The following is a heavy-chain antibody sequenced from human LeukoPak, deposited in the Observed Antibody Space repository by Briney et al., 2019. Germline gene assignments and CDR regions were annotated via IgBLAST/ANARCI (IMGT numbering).Heavy chain of an antibody. D-gene: IGHD6-13*01. Sequence: SETLSLTCTVSGGSISSYYWSWIRQPPGKGLEWIGYIYYSGSTNYNPSLKSRVTISVDTSKNQFSLKLSSVTAADTAVYYCARRIAAGDYYYYGMDVWGQGTTVTVSS. CDR3: ARRIAAGDYYYYGMDV. V-gene: IGHV4-59*12. J-gene: IGHJ6*02. CDR2: IYYSGST. CDR1: GGSISSYY.